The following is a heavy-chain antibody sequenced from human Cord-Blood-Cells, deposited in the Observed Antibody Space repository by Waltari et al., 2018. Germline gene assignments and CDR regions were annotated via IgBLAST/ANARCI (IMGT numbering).Heavy chain of an antibody. D-gene: IGHD3-3*01. CDR3: AREGYFWSGSNWFDH. CDR2: NNTNSGAA. Sequence: QVPLVQSGGEVKKPGASVKVSCWASRYQFTGYHMHWVRQAPGQGLEWIGRNNTNSGAAYYAQKYQGCVIMTEDTSISTDYMMLSRLRSDDTAVYYCAREGYFWSGSNWFDHWGQGTLVTVSS. J-gene: IGHJ5*02. V-gene: IGHV1-2*04. CDR1: RYQFTGYH.